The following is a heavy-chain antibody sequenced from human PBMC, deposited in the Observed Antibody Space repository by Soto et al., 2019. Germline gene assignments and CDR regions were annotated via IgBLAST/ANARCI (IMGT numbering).Heavy chain of an antibody. CDR2: IYHSGST. Sequence: QLQLQESGSGLVKPSQTLSLTCAVSGGSISSGGYSWSWIRQPPGKGLEWIGYIYHSGSTYYNPSLKGRVTISVDRSKNQFSLKLSSVTAADTAVYYCARLTMVRGVIIRPDAFDIWGQGTMVTVSS. CDR1: GGSISSGGYS. V-gene: IGHV4-30-2*01. D-gene: IGHD3-10*01. J-gene: IGHJ3*02. CDR3: ARLTMVRGVIIRPDAFDI.